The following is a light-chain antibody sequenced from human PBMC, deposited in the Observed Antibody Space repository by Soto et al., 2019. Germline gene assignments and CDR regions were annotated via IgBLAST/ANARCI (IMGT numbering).Light chain of an antibody. Sequence: DIQMTQSPSTLSASVGDRVTITCRASQSISNWLAWYQQKPGKAPKLLIYYASSLASGVPTRFSGSGSGTDYPPPFGSLKLFNLATYYCKQYKGSPWRSGQGPKV. CDR3: KQYKGSPWR. J-gene: IGKJ1*01. CDR1: QSISNW. CDR2: YAS. V-gene: IGKV1-5*01.